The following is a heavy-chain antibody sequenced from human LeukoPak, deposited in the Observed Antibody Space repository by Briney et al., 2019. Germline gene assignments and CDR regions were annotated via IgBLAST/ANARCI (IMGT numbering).Heavy chain of an antibody. D-gene: IGHD6-13*01. J-gene: IGHJ4*02. CDR3: ARVGGIAAFDY. Sequence: SETLSLTCTVSGGSISSYYWSWIRQPPGKGLEWIGYIYYSGSTNYNPSLKSRVTISVDTSKNRFSLKLSSVTAADTAVYYCARVGGIAAFDYWGQGTLVTVSS. CDR1: GGSISSYY. V-gene: IGHV4-59*01. CDR2: IYYSGST.